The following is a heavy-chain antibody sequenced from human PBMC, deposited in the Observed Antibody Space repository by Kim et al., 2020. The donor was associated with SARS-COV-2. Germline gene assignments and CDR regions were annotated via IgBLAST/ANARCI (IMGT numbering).Heavy chain of an antibody. D-gene: IGHD3-22*01. Sequence: SVKVSCKASGGTFSSYAISWVRQAPGQGLEWMGGIIPIFGTANYAQKFQGRVTITADESTSTAYMELSSLRSEDTAVYYCARVVQDHYYDSSGYPSRGYYYGMDVWGQGTTVTVSS. CDR2: IIPIFGTA. CDR1: GGTFSSYA. CDR3: ARVVQDHYYDSSGYPSRGYYYGMDV. J-gene: IGHJ6*02. V-gene: IGHV1-69*13.